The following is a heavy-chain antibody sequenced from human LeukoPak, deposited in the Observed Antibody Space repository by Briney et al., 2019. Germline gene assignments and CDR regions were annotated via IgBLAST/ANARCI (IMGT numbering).Heavy chain of an antibody. J-gene: IGHJ4*02. V-gene: IGHV3-74*01. Sequence: GGSLRPSCAASGFTFIAYGMQWVRQAPGKGLVWVSRINNDGSSTSYADSVKGRFTISRDNAKNTLYLQVNSLRAEDTGVYYCARELPRAVTLAYWGQGSLATVSS. CDR3: ARELPRAVTLAY. CDR2: INNDGSST. D-gene: IGHD4-17*01. CDR1: GFTFIAYG.